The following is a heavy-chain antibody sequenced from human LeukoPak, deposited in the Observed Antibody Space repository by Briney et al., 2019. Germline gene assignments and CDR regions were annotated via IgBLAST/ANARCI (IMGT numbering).Heavy chain of an antibody. CDR3: TGPGYSYSFDY. J-gene: IGHJ4*02. CDR2: IRSKAHGGTI. Sequence: GGSLRLSCTTSGFPFGDYAMSWFRQAPGKGLEWVGFIRSKAHGGTIEYAASVKGRFTISRDDSKRIAYLQMNSLKTEDTAVYYCTGPGYSYSFDYWGQGTLVTVSS. V-gene: IGHV3-49*03. CDR1: GFPFGDYA. D-gene: IGHD5-18*01.